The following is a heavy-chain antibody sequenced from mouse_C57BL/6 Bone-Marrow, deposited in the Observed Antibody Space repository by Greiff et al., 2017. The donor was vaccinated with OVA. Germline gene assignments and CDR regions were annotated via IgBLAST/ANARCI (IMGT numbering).Heavy chain of an antibody. D-gene: IGHD2-4*01. Sequence: EVKLEESGGDLVKPGGSLKLSCAASGFTFSSYGLSWVRQTPDKRLEWVATISSGGSYTYYPDSVKGRFTISRANAKNTLYLQMSSLKSEDTAMYYCARIGIYYDYDVAWFAYWGQGTLVTVSA. CDR1: GFTFSSYG. CDR3: ARIGIYYDYDVAWFAY. V-gene: IGHV5-6*02. J-gene: IGHJ3*01. CDR2: ISSGGSYT.